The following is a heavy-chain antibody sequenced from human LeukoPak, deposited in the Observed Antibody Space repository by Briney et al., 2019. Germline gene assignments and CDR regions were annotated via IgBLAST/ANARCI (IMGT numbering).Heavy chain of an antibody. V-gene: IGHV4-39*07. CDR1: GGSISSSSYY. D-gene: IGHD5-24*01. Sequence: SETLSLTCTVSGGSISSSSYYWGWVRQPPGKGLEWVGSIYYSGSTYYNPSLKSRVTISVDTSENQFSLKLNSVTAADTAVYYCARGPRWLQDYFNFWGQGTLVTVSS. CDR3: ARGPRWLQDYFNF. CDR2: IYYSGST. J-gene: IGHJ4*02.